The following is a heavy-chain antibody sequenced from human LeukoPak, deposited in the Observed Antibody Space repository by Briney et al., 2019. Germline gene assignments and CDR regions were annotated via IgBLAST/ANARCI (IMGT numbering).Heavy chain of an antibody. CDR2: ISSSGSTI. CDR1: GFTFSSYG. CDR3: ARGCSGGSCSDY. Sequence: GGSLRLSCAASGFTFSSYGMHWVRQAPGKGLEWVSYISSSGSTIYYADSVKGRFTISRDNAKNSLYLQMNSLRAEDTAVYYCARGCSGGSCSDYWGQGTLVTVSS. D-gene: IGHD2-15*01. J-gene: IGHJ4*02. V-gene: IGHV3-48*04.